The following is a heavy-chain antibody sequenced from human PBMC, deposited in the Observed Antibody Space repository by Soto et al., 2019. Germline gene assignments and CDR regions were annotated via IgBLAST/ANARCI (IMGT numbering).Heavy chain of an antibody. CDR3: AKRAAAGTFSAYYSDS. Sequence: GGSLRLSCAASGFIFTNYAMNWVRQAPGKGLEWVSTISEGGSVTYYADSVRGRFTISRDNSKKTVYLQMNSLRAEDTAIFYCAKRAAAGTFSAYYSDSWGQGTLVPSPQ. CDR2: ISEGGSVT. V-gene: IGHV3-23*01. D-gene: IGHD6-13*01. CDR1: GFIFTNYA. J-gene: IGHJ4*02.